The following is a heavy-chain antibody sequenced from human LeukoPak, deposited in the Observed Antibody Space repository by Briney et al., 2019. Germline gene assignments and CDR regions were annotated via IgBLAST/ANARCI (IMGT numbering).Heavy chain of an antibody. CDR1: GYSFTSYW. V-gene: IGHV5-51*01. Sequence: GESLKISCKGSGYSFTSYWIGWVRQMPGKGLEWMGIIYPGGSDTRYSPSFQGQVTISADKSISTAYLQWGSLKASDTAMYYCARGVYDILTGYYTPPFDYWGQGTLVTVSS. CDR2: IYPGGSDT. J-gene: IGHJ4*02. CDR3: ARGVYDILTGYYTPPFDY. D-gene: IGHD3-9*01.